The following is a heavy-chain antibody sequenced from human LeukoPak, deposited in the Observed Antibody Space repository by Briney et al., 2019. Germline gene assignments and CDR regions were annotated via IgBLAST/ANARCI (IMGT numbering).Heavy chain of an antibody. CDR1: GGSISSYY. CDR2: IYYSGST. Sequence: SETLSLTCTVSGGSISSYYWSWIRQPPGRGLEWIGYIYYSGSTNYNPSLKSRVTISVDTSKNQFSLKLSSVTAADTAVYYCASDWAYYDSSGYYYGAFDIWGQGTMVTVSS. D-gene: IGHD3-22*01. CDR3: ASDWAYYDSSGYYYGAFDI. V-gene: IGHV4-59*01. J-gene: IGHJ3*02.